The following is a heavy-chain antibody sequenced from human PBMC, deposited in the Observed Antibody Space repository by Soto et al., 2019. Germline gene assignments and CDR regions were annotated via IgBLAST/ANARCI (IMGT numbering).Heavy chain of an antibody. J-gene: IGHJ6*02. V-gene: IGHV1-46*01. Sequence: QVQLVQSGAEVKKPGASVKVSCKASGYVFTNYFMHWVRQAPGQGLEWMGIINPNGGSTSYAQKFESRVTIARDSATSTVYMDLSSLRSEDTALYFCAREVGSNSWSYYYGMDVWGQGTSVTFSS. CDR1: GYVFTNYF. D-gene: IGHD6-13*01. CDR3: AREVGSNSWSYYYGMDV. CDR2: INPNGGST.